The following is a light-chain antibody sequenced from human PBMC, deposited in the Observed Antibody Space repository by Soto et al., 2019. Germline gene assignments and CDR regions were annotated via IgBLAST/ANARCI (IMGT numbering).Light chain of an antibody. CDR2: AKS. V-gene: IGLV1-47*02. CDR1: SSNIGSNY. Sequence: QSALTQPPSASGTPGQTVTISCSGSSSNIGSNYVYWYQQVPGTAPKFLLSAKSHRPSGVPDRFSGSKSGTSASLAITGLQAEDEADYYCQSYDSGLIGLIFGTGTKVTVL. CDR3: QSYDSGLIGLI. J-gene: IGLJ1*01.